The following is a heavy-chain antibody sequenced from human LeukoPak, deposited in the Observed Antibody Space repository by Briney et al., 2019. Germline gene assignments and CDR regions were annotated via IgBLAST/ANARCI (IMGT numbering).Heavy chain of an antibody. D-gene: IGHD3-10*01. V-gene: IGHV1-18*01. CDR1: GYTFTNYG. Sequence: EASVKVSCKASGYTFTNYGISWVRQAPGQGLEWMGWISAYNGNTNYAQKLQGRVTMTTDTSTSTAYMEMRSLRSDDTAVYYCARDRSPIVGNPMVRGVIDYWGQGTLVTVSS. CDR3: ARDRSPIVGNPMVRGVIDY. CDR2: ISAYNGNT. J-gene: IGHJ4*02.